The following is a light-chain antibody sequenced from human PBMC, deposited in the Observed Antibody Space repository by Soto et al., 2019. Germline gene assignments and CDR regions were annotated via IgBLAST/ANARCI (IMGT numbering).Light chain of an antibody. CDR1: QTINTY. J-gene: IGKJ2*01. CDR3: QQSYNTPYT. V-gene: IGKV1-39*01. Sequence: DIQMAQSPSSLSASVGDRVAITCRASQTINTYLNWYQHKPGIAPKVLIYAAYSLQSGAPSRFSGGGSGTDFTLTINSLQPEDSATYYCQQSYNTPYTFGQGTKLEIK. CDR2: AAY.